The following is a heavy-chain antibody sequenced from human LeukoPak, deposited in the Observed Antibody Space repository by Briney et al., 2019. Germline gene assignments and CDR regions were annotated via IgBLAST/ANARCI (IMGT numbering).Heavy chain of an antibody. CDR3: ARDHGYGDAVYWYFDL. CDR1: GFTFSSYS. V-gene: IGHV3-48*01. Sequence: GGSLRLSCAASGFTFSSYSMNWVRQAPGKGLEWLSFISSSRTTIYYADSVKGRFTISRDNAENSLYLQMNSLRAEDTAVYYCARDHGYGDAVYWYFDLWGRGTLVTVSS. D-gene: IGHD4-17*01. J-gene: IGHJ2*01. CDR2: ISSSRTTI.